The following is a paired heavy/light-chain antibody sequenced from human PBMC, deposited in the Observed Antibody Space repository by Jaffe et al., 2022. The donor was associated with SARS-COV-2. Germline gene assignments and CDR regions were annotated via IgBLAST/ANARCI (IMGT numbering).Heavy chain of an antibody. CDR3: AKWGSDGSSRGGGWFDP. CDR1: GASVSTNH. D-gene: IGHD3-10*01. V-gene: IGHV4-59*02. J-gene: IGHJ5*02. CDR2: LYSTGNA. Sequence: QVQLQESGPGLVKPSETLSLTCSVSGASVSTNHWCWVRQPPGKGLEWVGHLYSTGNAVYSPSLKSRITISVDTSNNQFSLRLTSATAADTAVYYCAKWGSDGSSRGGGWFDPWGQGTLVTVSS.
Light chain of an antibody. J-gene: IGKJ2*01. Sequence: DIVMTQSPDSQAVSLGERATINCKSSQSVLYASNYKNYLAWYQQRPRQPPKLIISWASTRESGVPDRFSGSGSGTDFTLTISSLQAEDVAVYYCQQYYSTPYTFGQGTKLEI. CDR2: WAS. CDR1: QSVLYASNYKNY. V-gene: IGKV4-1*01. CDR3: QQYYSTPYT.